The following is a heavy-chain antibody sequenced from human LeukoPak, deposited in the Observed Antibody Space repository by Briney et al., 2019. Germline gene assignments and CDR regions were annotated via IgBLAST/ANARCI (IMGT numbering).Heavy chain of an antibody. J-gene: IGHJ4*02. D-gene: IGHD1-26*01. V-gene: IGHV4-39*01. CDR3: ARHSGSYRWLDY. CDR2: IYYSGST. CDR1: GGSISSSSYY. Sequence: PSETLSLTCTVSGGSISSSSYYWGWIRQPPGKGLEWIGSIYYSGSTYYNPSLKSRVTISVDTSKNQFPLKLSSVTAADTAVYYCARHSGSYRWLDYWGQGTLVTVSS.